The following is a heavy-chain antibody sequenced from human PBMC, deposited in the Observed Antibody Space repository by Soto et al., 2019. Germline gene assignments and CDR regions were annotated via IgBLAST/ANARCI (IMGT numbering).Heavy chain of an antibody. CDR2: IPQDGVDG. D-gene: IGHD2-21*02. CDR1: GFTFSMYS. Sequence: DVKLVESGGGLFQPGDSLRLAWEVSGFTFSMYSMSWVRQSSGKGLEWVAKIPQDGVDGHYADSVKGRFTISRDNGKNSLYLQLNNLRAEDTAVYYCARDHLILPAHDFFYGSDVWGRGATVTVSS. CDR3: ARDHLILPAHDFFYGSDV. V-gene: IGHV3-7*03. J-gene: IGHJ6*02.